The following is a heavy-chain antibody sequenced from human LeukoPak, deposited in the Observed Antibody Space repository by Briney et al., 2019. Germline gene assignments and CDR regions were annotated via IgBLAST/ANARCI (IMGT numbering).Heavy chain of an antibody. Sequence: GGSLRLSCAASGFTFSSYAIHWVRQAPGKGLEWVAVISFDGTDAFYADSVKGRFIISRDNAKNSLYLQMNSLRAEDTAVYYCARDKVVGATYLDYWGQGTLVTASS. J-gene: IGHJ4*02. CDR2: ISFDGTDA. CDR1: GFTFSSYA. D-gene: IGHD1-26*01. CDR3: ARDKVVGATYLDY. V-gene: IGHV3-30*04.